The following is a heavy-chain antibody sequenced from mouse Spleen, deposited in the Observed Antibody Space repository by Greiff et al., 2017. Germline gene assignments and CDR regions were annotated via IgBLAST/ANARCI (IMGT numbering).Heavy chain of an antibody. V-gene: IGHV5-9-3*01. Sequence: EVQGVESGGGLVKLGGSLKLSCAASGFTFSSYAMSWVRQTPEKRLEWVATISSGGGNTYYPDSVKGRFTISRDNAKNTLYLQMSSLKSEDTAMYYCARQGNWAFAYWGQGTLVTVSA. D-gene: IGHD4-1*01. CDR3: ARQGNWAFAY. CDR2: ISSGGGNT. J-gene: IGHJ3*01. CDR1: GFTFSSYA.